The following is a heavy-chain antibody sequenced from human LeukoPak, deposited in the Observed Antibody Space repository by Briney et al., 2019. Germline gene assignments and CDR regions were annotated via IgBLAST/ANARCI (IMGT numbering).Heavy chain of an antibody. CDR2: IYYSGST. Sequence: KSSETLSLTCTVSGGSITSSNYYWGWIRQPPGKGLEWIGSIYYSGSTYYNPSLKSRLTISVDTSKNQFSLKLTSVTAADTAVYYCARDRLWPNTKYYGMDVWGQGTTATVSS. J-gene: IGHJ6*02. CDR3: ARDRLWPNTKYYGMDV. CDR1: GGSITSSNYY. D-gene: IGHD4/OR15-4a*01. V-gene: IGHV4-39*02.